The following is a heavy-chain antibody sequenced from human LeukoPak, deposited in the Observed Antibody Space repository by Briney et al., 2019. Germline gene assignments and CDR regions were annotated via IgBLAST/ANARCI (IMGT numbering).Heavy chain of an antibody. V-gene: IGHV3-23*01. CDR2: ITGSGTTT. CDR3: AKRDGVAATGFDY. D-gene: IGHD2-15*01. J-gene: IGHJ4*02. Sequence: AGGSLRLSCAASGFTFSNYAMTWVRQAPGKGLEWVSFITGSGTTTYNADSVKGRFTISRDNSKNTLYLQMNSLRAGDTALYYCAKRDGVAATGFDYWGQGTLVTVSS. CDR1: GFTFSNYA.